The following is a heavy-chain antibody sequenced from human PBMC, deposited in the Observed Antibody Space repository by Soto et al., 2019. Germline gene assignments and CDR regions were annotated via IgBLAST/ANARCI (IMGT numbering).Heavy chain of an antibody. CDR3: SSRDDNSESPMDY. D-gene: IGHD3-10*01. Sequence: QVRLVQSGAEVKKPGASVSLSCQASGYKFTGFFVHWVRLAPGQGLEWMGWINPRTGGTNSAQKFQGRVKLTTDKTSSTAFMELNRLVSDDTAVYYCSSRDDNSESPMDYWGQGTLVTVSS. J-gene: IGHJ4*02. CDR1: GYKFTGFF. CDR2: INPRTGGT. V-gene: IGHV1-2*02.